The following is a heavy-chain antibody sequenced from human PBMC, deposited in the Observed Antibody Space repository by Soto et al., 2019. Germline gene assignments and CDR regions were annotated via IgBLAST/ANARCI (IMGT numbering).Heavy chain of an antibody. Sequence: QVQLVQSGAEVKKPGSSVKVSCKASGGTFSSYAISWVRQAPGQGLEWMGGIIPIFGTANYAQKFQGRVTITADESTSTAYMELSSLRSEDTAVYYCAREDIVLVPAAIVGLRPEYYYGMDVWGQGTTFTVSS. V-gene: IGHV1-69*12. CDR1: GGTFSSYA. D-gene: IGHD2-2*01. CDR3: AREDIVLVPAAIVGLRPEYYYGMDV. CDR2: IIPIFGTA. J-gene: IGHJ6*02.